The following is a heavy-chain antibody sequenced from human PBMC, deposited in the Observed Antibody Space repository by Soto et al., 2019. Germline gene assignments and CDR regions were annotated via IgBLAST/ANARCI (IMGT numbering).Heavy chain of an antibody. V-gene: IGHV3-11*01. CDR2: ISSSGSTI. CDR1: GFTFSDYY. CDR3: AIVEDTAMVWFDY. D-gene: IGHD5-18*01. J-gene: IGHJ4*02. Sequence: GGSLRLSCAASGFTFSDYYMSWIRQAPGKGLEWVSYISSSGSTIYYADSVKGRFTISRDNAKNSLYLQMNSLRAEDTAVYYCAIVEDTAMVWFDYWGQGALLTVSS.